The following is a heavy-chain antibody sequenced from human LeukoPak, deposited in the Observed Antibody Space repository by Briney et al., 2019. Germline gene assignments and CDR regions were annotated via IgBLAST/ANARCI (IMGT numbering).Heavy chain of an antibody. CDR3: ARDHRPIRVTTAVDAFDI. CDR1: AGSISSGDYY. Sequence: PSETLSLTCTVSAGSISSGDYYWSWIRQPPGKGLAWIGYIYYSGSTYYNPSLKSRVTISVDTSKNQFSLKLSSVTAADTAVYYCARDHRPIRVTTAVDAFDIWGHGTMVTVSS. CDR2: IYYSGST. V-gene: IGHV4-30-4*01. J-gene: IGHJ3*02. D-gene: IGHD4-17*01.